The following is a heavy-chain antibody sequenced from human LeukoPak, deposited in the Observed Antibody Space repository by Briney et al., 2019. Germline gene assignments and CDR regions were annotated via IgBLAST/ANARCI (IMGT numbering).Heavy chain of an antibody. CDR2: ISAYNGNT. V-gene: IGHV1-18*01. CDR1: GYTFTSYG. CDR3: ARESRNSGYEYYFDY. J-gene: IGHJ4*02. Sequence: PGGSLRLSCKGSGYTFTSYGISWVRQAPGQGLEWMGWISAYNGNTNYAQKLQGRVTMTTDTSTSTAYMELRSLRSDDTAVYYCARESRNSGYEYYFDYWGQGTLVTVSS. D-gene: IGHD5-12*01.